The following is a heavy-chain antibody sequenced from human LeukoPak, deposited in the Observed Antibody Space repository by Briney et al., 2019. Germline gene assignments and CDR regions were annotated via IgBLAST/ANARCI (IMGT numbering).Heavy chain of an antibody. CDR2: IYYSGST. J-gene: IGHJ4*02. D-gene: IGHD2-8*01. CDR3: ARQAPGGYCSNGVCSYPDY. V-gene: IGHV4-30-4*02. Sequence: PSETLSLTCTVSGGSISSGDYYWSWIRQPPGKGLEWIGYIYYSGSTYCNPSLKSRVTISVDTSKNQFSLKVSSVTAADTAVYYCARQAPGGYCSNGVCSYPDYWGQGTLVTVSS. CDR1: GGSISSGDYY.